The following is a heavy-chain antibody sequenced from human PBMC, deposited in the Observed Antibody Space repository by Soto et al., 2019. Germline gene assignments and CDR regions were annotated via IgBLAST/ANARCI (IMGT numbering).Heavy chain of an antibody. J-gene: IGHJ3*02. Sequence: GGSLRLSCAASGFTVSSNYMSWVRQAPGKGLEWVSVIYGGGSTYYADSVKGRFTLSRDSSKNTLYLQMNSLRADDTAMYYCARGGAEGWLKETHDAFDIWGQGTMVTVSS. D-gene: IGHD5-12*01. CDR3: ARGGAEGWLKETHDAFDI. V-gene: IGHV3-53*01. CDR2: IYGGGST. CDR1: GFTVSSNY.